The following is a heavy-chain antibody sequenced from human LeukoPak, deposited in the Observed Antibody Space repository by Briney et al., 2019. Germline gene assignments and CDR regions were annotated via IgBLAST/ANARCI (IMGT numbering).Heavy chain of an antibody. CDR1: GYTFTGDF. CDR2: INSDSGGT. CDR3: ARVSLSSSWKNWFDP. Sequence: ASVKVSCKASGYTFTGDFIHWVRQAPGQGLEWMGWINSDSGGTNYAQKLQGRVTMTTDTSTSTAYMELRSLRSDDTAVYYCARVSLSSSWKNWFDPWGQGTLVTVSS. J-gene: IGHJ5*02. V-gene: IGHV1-18*04. D-gene: IGHD6-13*01.